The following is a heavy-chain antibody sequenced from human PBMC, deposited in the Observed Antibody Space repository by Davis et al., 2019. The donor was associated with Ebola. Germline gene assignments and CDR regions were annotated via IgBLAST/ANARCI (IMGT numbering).Heavy chain of an antibody. D-gene: IGHD1-26*01. J-gene: IGHJ4*02. Sequence: GESLKISCAASGFTFSSYGMHWVRQAPGKGLEWVANIKQDGSEKYYVDSVKGRFTVSRDNAKNTLYLQMNSLTAEDTAVYYCSRDVQWEFYDYWGQGTLVTVSS. CDR3: SRDVQWEFYDY. V-gene: IGHV3-7*01. CDR2: IKQDGSEK. CDR1: GFTFSSYG.